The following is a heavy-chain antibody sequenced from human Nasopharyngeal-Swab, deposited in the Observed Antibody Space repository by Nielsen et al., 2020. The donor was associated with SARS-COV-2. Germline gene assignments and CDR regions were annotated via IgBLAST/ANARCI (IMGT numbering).Heavy chain of an antibody. CDR3: AKDLGWHYYFDY. Sequence: VRQAPGKGLEWVAVISYDGINKYYADSVKGRFTISSDNSKNTLYLQMNSLRAEDTAVYYCAKDLGWHYYFDYWGQGTLVTVSS. CDR2: ISYDGINK. D-gene: IGHD6-19*01. J-gene: IGHJ4*02. V-gene: IGHV3-30*18.